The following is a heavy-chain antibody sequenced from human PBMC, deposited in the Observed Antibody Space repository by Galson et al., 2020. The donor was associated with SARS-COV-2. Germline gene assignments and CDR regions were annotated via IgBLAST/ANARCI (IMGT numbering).Heavy chain of an antibody. D-gene: IGHD2-21*02. V-gene: IGHV4-39*01. CDR3: ARLSGGNRWGGFYYYYYYMDV. CDR2: IYYSGST. J-gene: IGHJ6*03. CDR1: GGSISSSSYY. Sequence: SETLSLTCTVSGGSISSSSYYWGWIRQPPGKGLEWIGSIYYSGSTYYNPSLKSRVTISVDTSKNQFSLKLSSVTAADTAVYYCARLSGGNRWGGFYYYYYYMDVWGKGTTVTVSS.